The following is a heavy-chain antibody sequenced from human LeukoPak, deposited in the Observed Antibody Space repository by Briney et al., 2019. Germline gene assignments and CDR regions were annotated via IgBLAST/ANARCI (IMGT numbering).Heavy chain of an antibody. V-gene: IGHV1-8*03. D-gene: IGHD2-2*01. CDR1: GYTFTSYD. Sequence: ASVKVSCKASGYTFTSYDINWVRQATGQGLEWMGWMNPNSGNTGYAQKFQGRVTITRNTSISTAYMELSSLRSEDTAVYYCARGRDELGYCSSTSCYGNYYYYYMDVWGKGTTVTVSS. CDR2: MNPNSGNT. CDR3: ARGRDELGYCSSTSCYGNYYYYYMDV. J-gene: IGHJ6*03.